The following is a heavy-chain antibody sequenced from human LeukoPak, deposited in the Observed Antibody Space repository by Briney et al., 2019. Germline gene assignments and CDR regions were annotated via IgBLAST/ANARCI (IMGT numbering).Heavy chain of an antibody. D-gene: IGHD1-26*01. J-gene: IGHJ4*02. Sequence: ASVKVSCKTSGYTFADYFIHWVLQAPGQGLEWMGRINANSGGTEYQQKFQGRVTMTRDTSISTAYVEVNWLISDDTAIYYCARDASSTPNWEFDYWGQGALVTVSS. V-gene: IGHV1-2*06. CDR1: GYTFADYF. CDR2: INANSGGT. CDR3: ARDASSTPNWEFDY.